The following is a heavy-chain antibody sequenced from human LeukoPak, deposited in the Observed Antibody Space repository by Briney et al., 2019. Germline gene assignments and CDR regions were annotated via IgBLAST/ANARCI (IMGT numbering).Heavy chain of an antibody. CDR3: ARGTMMVGP. Sequence: PSETLSLTCTVSRGSISGYYWSWIRQPPGKGLEWIGYIYYTGSTSYNPSLKSRVTISVDTSKNQFSLKLTSVTAADTAVYYCARGTMMVGPWGQGTLVTVSS. CDR1: RGSISGYY. D-gene: IGHD3-22*01. CDR2: IYYTGST. V-gene: IGHV4-59*01. J-gene: IGHJ5*02.